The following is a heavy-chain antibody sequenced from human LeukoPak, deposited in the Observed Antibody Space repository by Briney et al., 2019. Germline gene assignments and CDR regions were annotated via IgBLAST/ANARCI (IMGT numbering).Heavy chain of an antibody. CDR1: GYTFTSYD. CDR2: MNPNSGNT. D-gene: IGHD6-19*01. Sequence: ASVKVSCKASGYTFTSYDINWVRQATGQGLEWMGWMNPNSGNTGYAQKFQGRVTMTRNTSISTAYMELSSLRSEDTAVYYCARAAQRWLVRPRHWFDPWGQGTLVTVSS. J-gene: IGHJ5*02. V-gene: IGHV1-8*01. CDR3: ARAAQRWLVRPRHWFDP.